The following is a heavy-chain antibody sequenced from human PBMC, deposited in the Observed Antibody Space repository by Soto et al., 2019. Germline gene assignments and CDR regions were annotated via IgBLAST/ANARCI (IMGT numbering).Heavy chain of an antibody. D-gene: IGHD5-12*01. CDR1: GFTVSSSNY. Sequence: EVQLVESGGGLIQPGGSLRLSCVVSGFTVSSSNYMSWVRQAPGNGLEWVSVIYTGGTTYYADSVKGRFTISRDNSKHTLYLQMNSLRAEDTAVYYGHGYGYWGQGTLVTVSS. J-gene: IGHJ4*02. CDR3: HGYGY. CDR2: IYTGGTT. V-gene: IGHV3-53*01.